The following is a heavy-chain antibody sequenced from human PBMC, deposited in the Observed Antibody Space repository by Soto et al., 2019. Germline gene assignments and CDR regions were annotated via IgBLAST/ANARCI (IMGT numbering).Heavy chain of an antibody. CDR1: GGTLSSYT. CDR2: IIPILGIA. Sequence: QVQLVQSGAEVKKPGSSVKVSCKASGGTLSSYTISWVRQAPGQGLEWMGRIIPILGIANYAQKFQGRVTITADKSTSTAYMELSSLRSEDTAVYYCARVAPPDDYGDYVGRWDYYYGMDVWGQGTTVTVSS. J-gene: IGHJ6*02. D-gene: IGHD4-17*01. CDR3: ARVAPPDDYGDYVGRWDYYYGMDV. V-gene: IGHV1-69*02.